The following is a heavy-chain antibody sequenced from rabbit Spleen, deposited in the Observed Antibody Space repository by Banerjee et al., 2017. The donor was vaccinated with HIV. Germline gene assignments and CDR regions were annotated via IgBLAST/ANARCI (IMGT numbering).Heavy chain of an antibody. CDR3: ARCNDSGGYYLNL. CDR1: GVSFSSSSY. CDR2: IDTGSSGFT. D-gene: IGHD3-1*01. J-gene: IGHJ4*01. V-gene: IGHV1S45*01. Sequence: QEQLEESGGDLVKPGASLTLTCTASGVSFSSSSYMCWVRQAPGKGLEWIACIDTGSSGFTYFASWAKGRFTISKTSSTTVTLQMTSLTAADTATYLCARCNDSGGYYLNLWGPGTLVTVS.